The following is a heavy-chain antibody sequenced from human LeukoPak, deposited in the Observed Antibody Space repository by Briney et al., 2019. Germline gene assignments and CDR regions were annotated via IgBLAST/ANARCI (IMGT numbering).Heavy chain of an antibody. D-gene: IGHD5-18*01. CDR2: ISYDGSNK. CDR1: GFTFSSYG. J-gene: IGHJ6*02. Sequence: GGSLRLSCAASGFTFSSYGMHWVRQAPGKGLEWVAVISYDGSNKYYADSVKGRFTISRDNSKNTLHLQMNSLRAEDTAVYYCAKDFEAIGYSYGYYYYYGMDVWGQGTTVTVSS. V-gene: IGHV3-30*18. CDR3: AKDFEAIGYSYGYYYYYGMDV.